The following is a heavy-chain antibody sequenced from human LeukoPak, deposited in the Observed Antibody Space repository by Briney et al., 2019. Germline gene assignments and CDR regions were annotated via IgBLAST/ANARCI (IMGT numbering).Heavy chain of an antibody. CDR1: GGSISSSSYY. J-gene: IGHJ4*02. D-gene: IGHD4-17*01. CDR3: AREVGGDFDALDY. Sequence: SETLSLTCTVSGGSISSSSYYWGWIRQPPGKGLEWIGEINHSGSTNYNPSLKSRVTISVDTSKNQFSLKLSSVTAADTAVYYCAREVGGDFDALDYWGQGTLVTVSS. CDR2: INHSGST. V-gene: IGHV4-39*07.